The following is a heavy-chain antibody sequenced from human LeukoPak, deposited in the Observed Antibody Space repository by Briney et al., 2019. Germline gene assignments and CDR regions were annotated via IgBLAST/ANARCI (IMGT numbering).Heavy chain of an antibody. V-gene: IGHV1-2*02. D-gene: IGHD3-10*01. CDR3: ARGEGSSKFDY. CDR1: GYTFTGYY. Sequence: ASVKVSCKASGYTFTGYYMHWVRQAPGQGLEWMGWIHPNSGGRNYAQKFQGRVTMTRDTSISTAYMELSRLTSEDTAVYYCARGEGSSKFDYWGQGALVTVSS. CDR2: IHPNSGGR. J-gene: IGHJ4*02.